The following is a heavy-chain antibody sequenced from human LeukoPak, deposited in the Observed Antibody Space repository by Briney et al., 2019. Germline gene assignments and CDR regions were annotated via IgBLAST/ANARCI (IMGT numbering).Heavy chain of an antibody. CDR2: ISATDGSA. J-gene: IGHJ4*02. CDR1: RFTFSSYA. V-gene: IGHV3-23*01. D-gene: IGHD2-21*02. Sequence: PGGSLRLSCAASRFTFSSYAMSWVRQAPGKGLEWVSVISATDGSAYYADPVKGRFTVSRDNSKNTLYVQMKSLRAEDTAVYYCAKDFVVVPGNVNYFDYWGQGTLVTVSS. CDR3: AKDFVVVPGNVNYFDY.